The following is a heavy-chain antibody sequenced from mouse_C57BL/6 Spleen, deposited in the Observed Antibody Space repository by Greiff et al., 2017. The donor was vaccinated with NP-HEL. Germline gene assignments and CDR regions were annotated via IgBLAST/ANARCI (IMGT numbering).Heavy chain of an antibody. CDR1: GFNIKDDY. Sequence: EVQLQQSGAELVRPGASVKLSCTASGFNIKDDYMHWVKQRPEQGLEWIGWIDPENGDTEYASKFQGKATITADTSSNTAYLQLSSLTSEDTAVYYCTTYGYGNSWFAYWGQRTLVTVSA. CDR3: TTYGYGNSWFAY. CDR2: IDPENGDT. J-gene: IGHJ3*01. D-gene: IGHD2-1*01. V-gene: IGHV14-4*01.